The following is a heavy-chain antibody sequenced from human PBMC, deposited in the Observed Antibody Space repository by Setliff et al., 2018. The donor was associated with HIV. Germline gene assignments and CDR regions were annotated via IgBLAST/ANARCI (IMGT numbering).Heavy chain of an antibody. CDR1: GYTFTHYA. D-gene: IGHD1-26*01. Sequence: RASVKVSCKASGYTFTHYAISWVRQAPGQGLEYLGWISAYNGNTNYAQKVQGRITMTTDASTSTVDMELRSLTSDDTAVYYCARGSGSYWGYWGQGTLVTVSS. CDR2: ISAYNGNT. V-gene: IGHV1-18*01. J-gene: IGHJ4*02. CDR3: ARGSGSYWGY.